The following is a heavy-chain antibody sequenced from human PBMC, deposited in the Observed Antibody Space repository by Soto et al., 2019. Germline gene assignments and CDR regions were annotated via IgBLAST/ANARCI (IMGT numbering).Heavy chain of an antibody. J-gene: IGHJ5*02. Sequence: SETLSLTCAVSGGSLSGYYWTWIRQSPGKGLEWIGEINHSGRANYNPSLKSRVTISLDTSKTQFSLRLRSVTAADTAVYYCARGFRVVVPAAITYYFDTCGQVHQVT. CDR1: GGSLSGYY. CDR3: ARGFRVVVPAAITYYFDT. V-gene: IGHV4-34*01. D-gene: IGHD2-2*01. CDR2: INHSGRA.